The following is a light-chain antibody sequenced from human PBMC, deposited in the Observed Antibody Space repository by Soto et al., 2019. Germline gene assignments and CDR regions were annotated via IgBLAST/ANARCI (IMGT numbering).Light chain of an antibody. Sequence: QSVLTQPASVSGSPGQSITISCTGTSSDVGGYNYVSWYQQHPGKAPKLMIYDVSNRPSGVSNRFSGSKSGNTASPTISGLQAEDEADYYCSSYTTSSTYVFGTGTKVTVL. J-gene: IGLJ1*01. CDR2: DVS. V-gene: IGLV2-14*03. CDR3: SSYTTSSTYV. CDR1: SSDVGGYNY.